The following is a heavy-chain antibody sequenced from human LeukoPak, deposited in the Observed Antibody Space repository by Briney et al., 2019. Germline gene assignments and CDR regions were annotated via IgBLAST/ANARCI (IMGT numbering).Heavy chain of an antibody. CDR2: ISSSIRTT. J-gene: IGHJ6*03. Sequence: GGSLRLSCAASGFTFSSYSMNWVRQAPGKGLEWIPYISSSIRTTYYADSVKGRFTISRDNAKNSLYLQMNSLRTDDTAVYYCARDEITDYMDVWGKGTTVTVSS. V-gene: IGHV3-48*01. CDR3: ARDEITDYMDV. CDR1: GFTFSSYS. D-gene: IGHD5-24*01.